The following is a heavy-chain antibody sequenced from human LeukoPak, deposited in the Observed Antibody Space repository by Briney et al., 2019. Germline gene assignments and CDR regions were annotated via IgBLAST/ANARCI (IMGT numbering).Heavy chain of an antibody. Sequence: GGSLRLSCAASGFTFSSYAMSWVRQAPGKGLEWISGISGSDGSTNYADSVKGRFTISRENSKNTLYLQMNSLRAEDTAVFYCARDYGFGGNYMDVWGKGTTVTVSS. CDR2: ISGSDGST. D-gene: IGHD3-16*01. J-gene: IGHJ6*03. CDR1: GFTFSSYA. CDR3: ARDYGFGGNYMDV. V-gene: IGHV3-23*01.